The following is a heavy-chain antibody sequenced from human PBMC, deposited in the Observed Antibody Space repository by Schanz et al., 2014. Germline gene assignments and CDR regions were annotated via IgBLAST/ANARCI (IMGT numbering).Heavy chain of an antibody. V-gene: IGHV3-30*18. CDR3: AKDHFGHYDSSGCSDCYYYGMDV. Sequence: QVQLVESGGGLVKPGGSLRLSCAASGFTFSSSWMHWVRQAPGKGLVWVAVISYDGRNKYFADSVKGRFTISRDNSKNTLFLQVNSLRAEDTAVYYCAKDHFGHYDSSGCSDCYYYGMDVWGQGTTVTVSS. CDR1: GFTFSSSW. CDR2: ISYDGRNK. J-gene: IGHJ6*02. D-gene: IGHD3-22*01.